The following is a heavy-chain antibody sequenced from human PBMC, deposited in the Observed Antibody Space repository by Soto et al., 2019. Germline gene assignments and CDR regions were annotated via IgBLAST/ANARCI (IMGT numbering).Heavy chain of an antibody. J-gene: IGHJ4*02. D-gene: IGHD3-22*01. CDR3: AKGMYYYDSSGYRLFDY. V-gene: IGHV3-23*01. CDR2: ISVSGGST. CDR1: GFTFRNYA. Sequence: GGSLRLSCAASGFTFRNYAMNWVRQVPGKGLEWVSGISVSGGSTYYADSVKGRFTVSTDNSKNTVFLQMNSLRAEDTAVYFCAKGMYYYDSSGYRLFDYWGQGTLVTVSS.